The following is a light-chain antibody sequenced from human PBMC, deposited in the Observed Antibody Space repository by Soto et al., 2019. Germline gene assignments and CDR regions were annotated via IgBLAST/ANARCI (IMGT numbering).Light chain of an antibody. J-gene: IGKJ1*01. CDR1: QSAGNF. Sequence: EIVMTQSPATLSVSPGETASLSWRASQSAGNFLAWYQQKPGQAPRLLIYGASRRATGIPDSFSGSGSGTDFTLTISRLEPDDFAVYYCQQYGSTPWTFGQGTKVDIK. CDR3: QQYGSTPWT. V-gene: IGKV3-20*01. CDR2: GAS.